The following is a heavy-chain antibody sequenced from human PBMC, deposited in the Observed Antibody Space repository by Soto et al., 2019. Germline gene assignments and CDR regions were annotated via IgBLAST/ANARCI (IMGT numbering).Heavy chain of an antibody. D-gene: IGHD2-15*01. V-gene: IGHV3-33*01. J-gene: IGHJ4*02. CDR2: IWYDGSNT. CDR3: ARAQHPYCSGAGSYFPGGY. CDR1: GFTFSNYA. Sequence: QVDLVESGGGVVQPGTSLRLSCAASGFTFSNYAMHWVRQAPGKGLEWVAFIWYDGSNTYYGESVKGRSTISRDNSKNRLFLQMHSLRVEDTAVDYCARAQHPYCSGAGSYFPGGYWGQGALVTVSS.